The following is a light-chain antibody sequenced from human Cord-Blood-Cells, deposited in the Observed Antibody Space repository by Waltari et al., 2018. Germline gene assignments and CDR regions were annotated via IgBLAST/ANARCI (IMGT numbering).Light chain of an antibody. CDR3: CSYAGSYTWV. CDR1: RSDVGGYNY. V-gene: IGLV2-11*01. Sequence: QSALTQPRSVSGSPGQSVTISCTGTRSDVGGYNYVSWYQQHPGKAPKLMIYDGIKRPSGVPDRFSGSKSGNTASLTISGLQAEHEADYYCCSYAGSYTWVFGGGTKLTVL. CDR2: DGI. J-gene: IGLJ3*02.